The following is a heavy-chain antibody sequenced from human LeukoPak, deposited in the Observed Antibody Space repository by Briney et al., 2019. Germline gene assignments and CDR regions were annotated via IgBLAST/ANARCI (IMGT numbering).Heavy chain of an antibody. CDR2: ISGSGGST. CDR3: ARVYDSSGYYPYYYYYMDV. CDR1: GFTFSSYA. Sequence: GGSLRLSCAASGFTFSSYAMSWVRQAPGKGLEWVSAISGSGGSTYYADSVKGRFTISRDNSKNTLYLQMNSLRAEDTAVYYCARVYDSSGYYPYYYYYMDVWGKGTTVTVSS. J-gene: IGHJ6*03. V-gene: IGHV3-23*01. D-gene: IGHD3-22*01.